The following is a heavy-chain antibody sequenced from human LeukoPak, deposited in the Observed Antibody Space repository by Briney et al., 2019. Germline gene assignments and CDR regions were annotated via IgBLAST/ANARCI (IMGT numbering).Heavy chain of an antibody. CDR3: ARGITMVRGVPPAYFDY. CDR2: IILIFGTA. V-gene: IGHV1-69*13. CDR1: GGTFSSYA. J-gene: IGHJ4*02. Sequence: ASVKVSCKASGGTFSSYAISWVRQAPGQGLEWMGGIILIFGTANYAQKFQGRVTITADESTSTAYMELSSLRSEDTAVYYCARGITMVRGVPPAYFDYWGQGTLVTVSS. D-gene: IGHD3-10*01.